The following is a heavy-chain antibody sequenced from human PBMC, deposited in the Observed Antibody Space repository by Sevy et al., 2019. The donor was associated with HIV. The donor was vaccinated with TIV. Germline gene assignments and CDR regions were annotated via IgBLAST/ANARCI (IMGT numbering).Heavy chain of an antibody. V-gene: IGHV3-23*01. CDR3: TKHIGATRGSWFDP. J-gene: IGHJ5*02. Sequence: GGSLRLSCAASGNTFSSYAMSWVRQAPGKGLDWVSIISGGGDMTYYADSVKGRFNISRDNSKNTLYLHMSSLRAEDTAVYYCTKHIGATRGSWFDPWGQGTLVTVSS. D-gene: IGHD1-26*01. CDR1: GNTFSSYA. CDR2: ISGGGDMT.